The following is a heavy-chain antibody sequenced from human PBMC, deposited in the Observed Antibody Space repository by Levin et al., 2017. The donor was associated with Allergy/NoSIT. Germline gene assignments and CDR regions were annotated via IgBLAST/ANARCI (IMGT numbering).Heavy chain of an antibody. D-gene: IGHD3-22*01. CDR3: ARVRTLSDYYDSSGYDAFDI. V-gene: IGHV3-53*01. CDR2: IYSGGST. Sequence: GESLKISCAASGFTVSSNYMSWVRQAPGKGLEWVSVIYSGGSTYYADSVKGRFTISRDNSKNTLYLQMNSLRAEDTAVYYCARVRTLSDYYDSSGYDAFDIWGQGTMVTVSS. J-gene: IGHJ3*02. CDR1: GFTVSSNY.